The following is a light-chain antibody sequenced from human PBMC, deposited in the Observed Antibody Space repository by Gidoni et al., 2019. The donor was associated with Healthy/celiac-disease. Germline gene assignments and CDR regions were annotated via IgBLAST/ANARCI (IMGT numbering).Light chain of an antibody. Sequence: EIVLPQSHGTLSLAPGERATLHCRASHSVSSSYLAWYQQKPGQAPRLLIYGASSRATGIPDRFSGSGSGTDFTLTIIRLEPEDFAVYYCQQYGNSPYTFGQGTRLGI. J-gene: IGKJ2*01. CDR1: HSVSSSY. CDR2: GAS. CDR3: QQYGNSPYT. V-gene: IGKV3-20*01.